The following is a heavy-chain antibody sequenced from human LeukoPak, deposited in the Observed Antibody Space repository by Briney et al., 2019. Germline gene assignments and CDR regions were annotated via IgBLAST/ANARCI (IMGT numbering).Heavy chain of an antibody. CDR2: IYYSGST. Sequence: ASETLSLTCTVSGGSISSSSYYWGWIRQPPGKGLEWIGSIYYSGSTYYNPSLKSRVTISVDTSKNQFSLKLSSVTAADTAVYYCARLDPTNTYRSSLSCYKGRGYFDYWGQGTLVTVSS. CDR3: ARLDPTNTYRSSLSCYKGRGYFDY. J-gene: IGHJ4*02. CDR1: GGSISSSSYY. D-gene: IGHD2-2*02. V-gene: IGHV4-39*01.